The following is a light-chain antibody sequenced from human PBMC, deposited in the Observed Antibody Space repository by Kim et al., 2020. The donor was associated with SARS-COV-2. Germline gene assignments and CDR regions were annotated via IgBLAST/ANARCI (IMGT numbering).Light chain of an antibody. CDR3: QQYARALDT. V-gene: IGKV3-20*01. CDR1: KCIHNSY. Sequence: GTHAPLASRASKCIHNSYLAEHQQKPCQAPRFLINGACSRATGTPDRFSASGSGTEFTLTISKREPDDFAVYDCQQYARALDTFGQGTKLEI. J-gene: IGKJ2*01. CDR2: GAC.